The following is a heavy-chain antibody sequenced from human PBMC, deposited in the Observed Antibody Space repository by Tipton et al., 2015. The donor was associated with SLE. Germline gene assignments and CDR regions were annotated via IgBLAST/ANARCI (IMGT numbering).Heavy chain of an antibody. Sequence: SLRLSCVASGFTFSSYAISWVRQAPGKGLEWVAFTQYDGNKKYYASSVEGRFTISRDNSRNTLYLQMNSLTPEDTAVYYCAKGQTTRDFWGQGTVVTVSS. CDR3: AKGQTTRDF. D-gene: IGHD1-26*01. CDR1: GFTFSSYA. J-gene: IGHJ4*02. V-gene: IGHV3-30*02. CDR2: TQYDGNKK.